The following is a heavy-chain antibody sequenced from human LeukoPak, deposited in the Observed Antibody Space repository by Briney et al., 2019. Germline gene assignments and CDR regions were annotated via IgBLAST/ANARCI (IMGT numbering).Heavy chain of an antibody. CDR2: ISSNSDYI. V-gene: IGHV3-21*01. J-gene: IGHJ5*02. CDR1: EFTFSSYN. CDR3: ARGKTSQNIVTRKTYNWFDP. D-gene: IGHD2/OR15-2a*01. Sequence: PGGSLRLSCAASEFTFSSYNMNWVRQAPGKGLEWVSSISSNSDYIYYADSVKGRFTISRDNAKNSLYLQMKSLRAEDTAVYYCARGKTSQNIVTRKTYNWFDPWGQGTLVTVSS.